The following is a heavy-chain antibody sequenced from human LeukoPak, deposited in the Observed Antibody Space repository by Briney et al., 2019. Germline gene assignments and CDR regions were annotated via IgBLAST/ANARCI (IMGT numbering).Heavy chain of an antibody. J-gene: IGHJ4*02. V-gene: IGHV3-30*18. CDR2: ISYDGSNK. Sequence: GGSLRLACVASGLNFKIHYMSWVRQAPGKGLEWVAVISYDGSNKYYADSVKGRFTISRDNSKNTLYLQMNSLRAEDTAVYYCAKDINVLRYFDWLLEVDYWGQGTLVTVSS. CDR1: GLNFKIHY. CDR3: AKDINVLRYFDWLLEVDY. D-gene: IGHD3-9*01.